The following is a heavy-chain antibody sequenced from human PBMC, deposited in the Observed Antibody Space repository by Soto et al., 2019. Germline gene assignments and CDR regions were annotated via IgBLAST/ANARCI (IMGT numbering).Heavy chain of an antibody. V-gene: IGHV4-4*02. J-gene: IGHJ3*01. CDR1: GGSIGSSSW. CDR2: IYHARSP. D-gene: IGHD2-21*01. CDR3: ARGSSFRGDFDV. Sequence: KLQESGPGLVKPSGTLSLTCAVSGGSIGSSSWWTWVRQSPEKGLEWIGEIYHARSPDYNPSFEGRVTILSDRSKNFFSLTLTSVTAADTAIYYCARGSSFRGDFDVWGQGMMVTVSS.